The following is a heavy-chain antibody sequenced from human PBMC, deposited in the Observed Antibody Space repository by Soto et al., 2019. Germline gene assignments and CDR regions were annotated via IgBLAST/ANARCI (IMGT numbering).Heavy chain of an antibody. CDR3: ARGGGGGWYNYDH. CDR1: GYTFSSYG. V-gene: IGHV1-18*01. D-gene: IGHD6-19*01. J-gene: IGHJ4*02. Sequence: QVQLVQSGAEVKKPGASVKVSCKASGYTFSSYGIGWVRQAPGQGLEWMGWITINSGNTNYAQKFQDRVTMTTDTSTTTASMELRSLKSDDTGMYYCARGGGGGWYNYDHWGQGTLVTVSS. CDR2: ITINSGNT.